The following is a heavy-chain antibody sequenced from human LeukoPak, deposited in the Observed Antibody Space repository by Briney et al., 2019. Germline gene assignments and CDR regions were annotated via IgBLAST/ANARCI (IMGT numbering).Heavy chain of an antibody. V-gene: IGHV3-23*01. J-gene: IGHJ3*02. CDR2: ISESGGTT. Sequence: GGSLRLSCVASGFTFGKYWMSWVRQAPGKGLEWVSAISESGGTTYYADSVKGRFTISRDNSKNTLYLQTNSLRAEDTALYYCAREMTTVTYAFDIWGQGTMVTVSS. CDR1: GFTFGKYW. D-gene: IGHD4-17*01. CDR3: AREMTTVTYAFDI.